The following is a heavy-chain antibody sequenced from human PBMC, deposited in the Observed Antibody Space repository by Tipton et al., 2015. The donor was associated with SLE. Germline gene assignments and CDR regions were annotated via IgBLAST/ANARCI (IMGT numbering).Heavy chain of an antibody. J-gene: IGHJ4*02. CDR2: IYHSGST. V-gene: IGHV4-38-2*02. CDR1: GHSISSGYS. D-gene: IGHD6-19*01. Sequence: TLSLTCTVSGHSISSGYSWAWIRQPPGEGLEWIGSIYHSGSTYYNPSLKSRVTMSVDTSDNKFSLKLSSVTAADTAIYYCARRIAVAEYFDSWGQGTLVTVSS. CDR3: ARRIAVAEYFDS.